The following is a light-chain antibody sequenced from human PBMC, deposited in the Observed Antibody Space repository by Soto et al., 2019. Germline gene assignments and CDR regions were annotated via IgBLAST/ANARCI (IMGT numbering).Light chain of an antibody. CDR2: EVS. CDR1: SSDVGTYKY. CDR3: SSYTSRSTPV. V-gene: IGLV2-14*01. Sequence: QSVLTQPASVSGSPGQSITISCTGTSSDVGTYKYVSWYQQLPGKAPKLMIYEVSNRPSGVSNRFSGSKSGNTASLTISELQAEDEADYYCSSYTSRSTPVFGGGTRVTLL. J-gene: IGLJ2*01.